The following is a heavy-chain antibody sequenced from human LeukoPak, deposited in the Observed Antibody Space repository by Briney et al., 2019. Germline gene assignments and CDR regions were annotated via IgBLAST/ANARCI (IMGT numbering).Heavy chain of an antibody. V-gene: IGHV4-4*07. Sequence: SETLSLTCTVSGGSLSSYYWNWIRQPAGKGLEWIGRIYTSGSTNYNPSLKSRVTMSVDTSKNQFSLRLSSVTAADTAVYYCARDGDSSGYTINWFDPWGQGTLVTVSS. J-gene: IGHJ5*02. CDR3: ARDGDSSGYTINWFDP. CDR2: IYTSGST. D-gene: IGHD3-22*01. CDR1: GGSLSSYY.